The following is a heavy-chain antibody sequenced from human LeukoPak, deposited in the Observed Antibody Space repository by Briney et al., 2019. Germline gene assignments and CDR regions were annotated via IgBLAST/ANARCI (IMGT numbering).Heavy chain of an antibody. CDR3: ARLLDGVAGDAFDS. J-gene: IGHJ3*02. CDR2: IDHSGST. Sequence: SETLSLTCIVSGYSISSGYYWGWIRQPPGKGLEWIGSIDHSGSTYYNPSLKRRVSISVDPSKNQLSLKLSSVTAADTAVYYCARLLDGVAGDAFDSWGQGTKVTVSS. CDR1: GYSISSGYY. V-gene: IGHV4-38-2*02. D-gene: IGHD6-19*01.